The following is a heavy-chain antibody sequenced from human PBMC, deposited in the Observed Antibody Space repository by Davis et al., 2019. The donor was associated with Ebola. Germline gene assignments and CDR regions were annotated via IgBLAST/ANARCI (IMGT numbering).Heavy chain of an antibody. V-gene: IGHV1-18*04. CDR3: ASTSPYYDFWSGLPGPY. D-gene: IGHD3-3*01. CDR1: GYTFTGYY. J-gene: IGHJ4*02. CDR2: ISAYNGNT. Sequence: ASVKVSCKASGYTFTGYYMHWVRQAPGQGLEWMGWISAYNGNTNYAQKLQGRVTMTTDTSTSTAYMELRSLRSDDTAVYYCASTSPYYDFWSGLPGPYWGQGTLVTVSS.